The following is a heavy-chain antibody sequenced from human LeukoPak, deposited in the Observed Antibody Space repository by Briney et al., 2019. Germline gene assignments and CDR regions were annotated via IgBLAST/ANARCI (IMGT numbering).Heavy chain of an antibody. V-gene: IGHV3-53*01. CDR3: VRKNQDFNAAFDI. J-gene: IGHJ3*02. CDR2: TYSDGNT. D-gene: IGHD1-14*01. Sequence: GGSLRLSCAASGFTVSNNYMSWVRQAPGKGMEWVSITYSDGNTNYAVSVKGRFTISRDTSQNTLSLQMNSLRAEDTAVYYCVRKNQDFNAAFDIWGQGTVVTVSS. CDR1: GFTVSNNY.